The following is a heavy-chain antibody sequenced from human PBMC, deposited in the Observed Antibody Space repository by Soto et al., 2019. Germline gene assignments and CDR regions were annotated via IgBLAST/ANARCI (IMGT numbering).Heavy chain of an antibody. Sequence: PGGSLRLSCAASGFTFSSYSMHWVRQAPGKGLEWVSSIGTRSDIYYADSVKGRFTNSRDNAKNSLSLQMDSMTAEDTAVYYCAREETAWPLAYGLDVWGQGTTVTSP. CDR3: AREETAWPLAYGLDV. V-gene: IGHV3-21*01. J-gene: IGHJ6*02. D-gene: IGHD2-21*02. CDR1: GFTFSSYS. CDR2: IGTRSDI.